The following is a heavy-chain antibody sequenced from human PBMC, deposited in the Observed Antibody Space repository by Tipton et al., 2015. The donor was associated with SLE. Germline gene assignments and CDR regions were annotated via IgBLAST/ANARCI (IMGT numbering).Heavy chain of an antibody. CDR1: GYTFKSYG. Sequence: QLVQSGPEVKKPGASVKVSCKASGYTFKSYGITWVRQAPGQGLVWMGWISAYNGDTNYAQKFQGIVTMTTDTSTNTAYLEVRSLRSDDTAEYYWAKTQVSDPPEDCDSWGQGTLATVSS. J-gene: IGHJ4*02. V-gene: IGHV1-18*01. CDR3: AKTQVSDPPEDCDS. D-gene: IGHD1-14*01. CDR2: ISAYNGDT.